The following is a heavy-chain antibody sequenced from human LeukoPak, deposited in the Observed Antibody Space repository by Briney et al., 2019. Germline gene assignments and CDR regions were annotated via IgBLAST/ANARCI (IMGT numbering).Heavy chain of an antibody. CDR2: INHSGST. Sequence: PSETLSLTCAVYGGSFSGYYWSWIRQPPGKGLEWIGEINHSGSTNYNPSLKSRVTISVDTSKNQFSLKLSSVTAADTAVYYCARLISGRYDSSGYYLPTYYYYYGMDVWGQGTTVTVSS. J-gene: IGHJ6*02. CDR1: GGSFSGYY. V-gene: IGHV4-34*01. CDR3: ARLISGRYDSSGYYLPTYYYYYGMDV. D-gene: IGHD3-22*01.